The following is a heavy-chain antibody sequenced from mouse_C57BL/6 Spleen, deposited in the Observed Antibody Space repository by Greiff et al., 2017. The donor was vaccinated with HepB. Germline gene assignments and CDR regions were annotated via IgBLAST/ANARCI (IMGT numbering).Heavy chain of an antibody. J-gene: IGHJ2*01. V-gene: IGHV14-4*01. CDR2: IDPENGDT. CDR1: GFNIKDDY. D-gene: IGHD1-1*01. CDR3: TGYGSSSYYFDY. Sequence: VQLQQSGAELVRPGASVKLSCTASGFNIKDDYMHWVKQRPEQGMEWIGWIDPENGDTEYASKFQDKATITADTSSNTAYLQLSRLTSEDTAVYYWTGYGSSSYYFDYWGQGTTLTVSS.